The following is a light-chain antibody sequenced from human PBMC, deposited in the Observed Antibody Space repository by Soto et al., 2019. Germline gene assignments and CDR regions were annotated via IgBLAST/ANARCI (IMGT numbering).Light chain of an antibody. CDR1: SSNIGNHA. CDR2: RDN. Sequence: QSVLTQPPSVSEAPRQRVSISCSGSSSNIGNHAVNWYQQLPGKAPKLLIYRDNQRPSGVPDRFSGSKSGTSASLAISGLRSEDEADYYCASWDDSLSGPVFGTGTKLTVL. J-gene: IGLJ1*01. CDR3: ASWDDSLSGPV. V-gene: IGLV1-36*01.